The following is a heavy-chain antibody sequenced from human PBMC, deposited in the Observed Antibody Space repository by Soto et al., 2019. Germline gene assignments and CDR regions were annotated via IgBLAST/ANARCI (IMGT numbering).Heavy chain of an antibody. CDR2: ISSTSSTI. Sequence: EVQLVESGGGLVQLGGSLRLSCAAFGFTFSSCSMNWVRQAPGKGLEWLSYISSTSSTIYYADSVKGRFTISRDNAKNSLYLQMNSLRDEDTAVYYCASWPDAADYWGQGTLVTVSS. V-gene: IGHV3-48*02. J-gene: IGHJ4*02. CDR3: ASWPDAADY. D-gene: IGHD6-25*01. CDR1: GFTFSSCS.